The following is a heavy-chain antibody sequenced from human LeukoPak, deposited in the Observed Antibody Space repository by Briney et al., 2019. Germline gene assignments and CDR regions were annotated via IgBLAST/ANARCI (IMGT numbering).Heavy chain of an antibody. CDR3: ARGTGVLLWFGERLNWFDP. CDR1: GFTFSSYS. D-gene: IGHD3-10*01. V-gene: IGHV3-48*01. Sequence: PGGSLRLSCAASGFTFSSYSMNWVRQAPGKGLGWVSYISSSSSTIYYADSVKGRFTISRDNAKNSLYLQMNSLRAEDTAVYYCARGTGVLLWFGERLNWFDPWGQGTLVTVSS. J-gene: IGHJ5*02. CDR2: ISSSSSTI.